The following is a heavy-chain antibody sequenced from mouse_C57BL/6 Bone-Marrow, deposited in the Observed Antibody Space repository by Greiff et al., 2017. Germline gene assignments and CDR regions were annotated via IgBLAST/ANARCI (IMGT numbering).Heavy chain of an antibody. V-gene: IGHV1-15*01. J-gene: IGHJ1*03. CDR2: IDPETGGT. CDR3: TRWGTTVRYFDV. Sequence: QVQLQQSGAELVRPGASVTLSCKASGYTFPDYEMHWVKQTPVHGLEWIGAIDPETGGTAYNQKFKGKAILTADKSSSTAYMELRSLTSEDSAVYYCTRWGTTVRYFDVWGTGTTVTVAS. CDR1: GYTFPDYE. D-gene: IGHD1-1*01.